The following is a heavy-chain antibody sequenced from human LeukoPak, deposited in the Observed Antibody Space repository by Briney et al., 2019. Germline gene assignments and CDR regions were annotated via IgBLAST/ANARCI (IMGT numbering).Heavy chain of an antibody. Sequence: ASVKVSCKASGYTLTSYGISWVRQAPGQGLEWMGWISAYNGNTNYAQKLQGRVTMTTDTSTSTAYMELRSLRSDDTAVYYCARDYCSGGSCYSYDYYGMDVWGQGTTVTVS. CDR2: ISAYNGNT. CDR1: GYTLTSYG. V-gene: IGHV1-18*01. CDR3: ARDYCSGGSCYSYDYYGMDV. J-gene: IGHJ6*02. D-gene: IGHD2-15*01.